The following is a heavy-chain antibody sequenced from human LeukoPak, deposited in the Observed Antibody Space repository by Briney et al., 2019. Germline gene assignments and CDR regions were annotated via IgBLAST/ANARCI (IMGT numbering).Heavy chain of an antibody. CDR3: ARDRVRYCSGGSCYNFDY. V-gene: IGHV3-33*01. J-gene: IGHJ4*02. D-gene: IGHD2-15*01. CDR1: GFTFSSYG. Sequence: PGRSLRLSCAASGFTFSSYGMHWVRQAPGKGLEWVAVIWYDGSNKYHADSVKGRFTISRDNSRNTLYLQMNSLRAEDTAVYYCARDRVRYCSGGSCYNFDYWGQGTLVTVSS. CDR2: IWYDGSNK.